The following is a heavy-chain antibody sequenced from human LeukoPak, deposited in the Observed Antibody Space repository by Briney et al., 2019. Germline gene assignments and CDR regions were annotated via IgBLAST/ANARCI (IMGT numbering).Heavy chain of an antibody. D-gene: IGHD1-1*01. Sequence: ASVKVSCKTSGYPFTTYEINWVRQAAGQGLEWMGWVRPDSGNTDYAQKFQGRVTMTRDTSISTAYMELSSLRSDDTAVYFCARGPRNGPWGQGTLVTVSS. CDR1: GYPFTTYE. V-gene: IGHV1-8*01. J-gene: IGHJ5*02. CDR3: ARGPRNGP. CDR2: VRPDSGNT.